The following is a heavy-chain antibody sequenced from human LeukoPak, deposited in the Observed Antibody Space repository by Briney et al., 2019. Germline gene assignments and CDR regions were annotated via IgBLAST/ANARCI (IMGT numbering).Heavy chain of an antibody. CDR2: IYYSGST. Sequence: PSQTLSLTCTVSGGSISSGSYYWSWIRQPAGKGLEWIGSIYYSGSTYYNPSLKSRVTISVDTSKNQFSLKLSSVTAADTAVYYCARDVGTMVRGATTAGFDPWGQGTLVTVSS. V-gene: IGHV4-39*07. CDR3: ARDVGTMVRGATTAGFDP. D-gene: IGHD3-10*01. J-gene: IGHJ5*02. CDR1: GGSISSGSYY.